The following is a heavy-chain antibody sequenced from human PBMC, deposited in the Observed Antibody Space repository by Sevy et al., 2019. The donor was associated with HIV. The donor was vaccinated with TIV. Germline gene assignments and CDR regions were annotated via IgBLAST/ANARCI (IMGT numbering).Heavy chain of an antibody. J-gene: IGHJ5*02. CDR2: ISPFNNKT. Sequence: ASVNVSCKASGYTFSNYGISWVRQAPGQGLEWMGWISPFNNKTNYAQKFQGRVSLTSDTSATTAYMEVTSLRSADMAVYYCARDRVHDWGEGWFDPWGQGTLVTVSS. CDR3: ARDRVHDWGEGWFDP. D-gene: IGHD2-21*01. V-gene: IGHV1-18*03. CDR1: GYTFSNYG.